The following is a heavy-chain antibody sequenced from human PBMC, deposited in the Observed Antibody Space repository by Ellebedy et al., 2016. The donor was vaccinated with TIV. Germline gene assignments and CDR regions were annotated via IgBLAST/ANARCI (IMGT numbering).Heavy chain of an antibody. CDR1: GLTFSNAW. Sequence: GESLKISXAASGLTFSNAWMNWVRQAPGKGLEWVGRIKSKTDGGTTDYAAPVKGRFTISGDASKNTLYLQMNSLKAEDTAVYYCATPVSVSAFDYWGQGTLVTVSS. CDR2: IKSKTDGGTT. D-gene: IGHD3-16*02. V-gene: IGHV3-15*07. CDR3: ATPVSVSAFDY. J-gene: IGHJ4*02.